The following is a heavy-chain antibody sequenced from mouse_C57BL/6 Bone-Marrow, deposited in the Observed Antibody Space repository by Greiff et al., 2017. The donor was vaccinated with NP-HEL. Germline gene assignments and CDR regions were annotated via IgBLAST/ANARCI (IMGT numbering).Heavy chain of an antibody. CDR3: ATEGLTDY. CDR2: ISSGSSTI. J-gene: IGHJ2*01. Sequence: DVKLVESGGGLVKPGGSLKLSCAASGFTFSDYGMHWVRQAPEKGLEWVAYISSGSSTIYYADTVKGRFTISRDNAKNTLFLQMTSLRSEDTAMYYCATEGLTDYWGQGTTLTVSS. D-gene: IGHD3-3*01. CDR1: GFTFSDYG. V-gene: IGHV5-17*01.